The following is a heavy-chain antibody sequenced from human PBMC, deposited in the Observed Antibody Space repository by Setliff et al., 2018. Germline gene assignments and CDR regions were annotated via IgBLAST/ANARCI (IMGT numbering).Heavy chain of an antibody. CDR2: ISSGSSTI. Sequence: GSLRLSCVVSGLTFRNFGMTWVRQAPGKGLEWLSKISSGSSTIYYADSVKGRFTISRDNSKNTLYLQMNSLRAEDTAVYYCARDKWDGSGSHTHWGQGTLVTVSS. D-gene: IGHD3-10*01. CDR3: ARDKWDGSGSHTH. CDR1: GLTFRNFG. J-gene: IGHJ4*02. V-gene: IGHV3-48*01.